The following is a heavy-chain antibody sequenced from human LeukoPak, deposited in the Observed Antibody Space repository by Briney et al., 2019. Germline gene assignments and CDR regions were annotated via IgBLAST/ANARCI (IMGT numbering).Heavy chain of an antibody. CDR2: ISGSGGST. V-gene: IGHV3-23*01. J-gene: IGHJ6*02. D-gene: IGHD3-3*02. CDR1: GFTFSSYA. Sequence: PGGSLRLSCAASGFTFSSYAMSWVRQAPGKGLEWVSAISGSGGSTYYADSVKGRFTISRDNSKNTLYLQMNSLRAEDTAVYYCAKCGEGSHFWSGYLQYYYYYGMDVWGQGTTVTVSS. CDR3: AKCGEGSHFWSGYLQYYYYYGMDV.